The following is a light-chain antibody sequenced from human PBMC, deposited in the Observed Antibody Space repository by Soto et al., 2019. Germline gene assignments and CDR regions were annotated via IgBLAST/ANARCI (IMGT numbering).Light chain of an antibody. CDR2: DVS. J-gene: IGLJ1*01. CDR3: CSYNTSNTRQIV. Sequence: QSVLTQPASVSGPPGQSITISCTGTSGDVGGYNYVSWYQHPPGKAPKLMIYDVSNRPSGVSNRFSGSKSGNTASLTISGLQPEDEADYYCCSYNTSNTRQIVFRTG. CDR1: SGDVGGYNY. V-gene: IGLV2-14*03.